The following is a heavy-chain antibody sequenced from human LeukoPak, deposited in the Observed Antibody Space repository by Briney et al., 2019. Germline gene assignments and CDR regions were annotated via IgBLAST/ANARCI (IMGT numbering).Heavy chain of an antibody. CDR3: ARHGVLLWFGTTPYYFDY. CDR1: GGSLSSSSYC. V-gene: IGHV4-39*01. CDR2: IYYSGST. Sequence: PSEALSLTRTDPGGSLSSSSYCSGWVSHPPGKGLGLLGLIYYSGSTYYNPSLKSRVTISVDTSKNQFSLKLSSVTAADTAVYYCARHGVLLWFGTTPYYFDYWGQGTLVTVSS. J-gene: IGHJ4*02. D-gene: IGHD3-10*01.